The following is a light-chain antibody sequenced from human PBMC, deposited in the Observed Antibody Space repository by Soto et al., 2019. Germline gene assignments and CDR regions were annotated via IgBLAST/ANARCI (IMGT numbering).Light chain of an antibody. V-gene: IGKV3-15*01. CDR3: EQYNRWALT. J-gene: IGKJ4*01. CDR2: HDS. Sequence: EIVMTQSPATLSVSPGERATLSCRASQSVSSNLAWYQQKPGQAPRLLIYHDSTRATGITARFSGSGSGIEFTLSISSLQSEDFAVYYCEQYNRWALTFGGGTKVEIK. CDR1: QSVSSN.